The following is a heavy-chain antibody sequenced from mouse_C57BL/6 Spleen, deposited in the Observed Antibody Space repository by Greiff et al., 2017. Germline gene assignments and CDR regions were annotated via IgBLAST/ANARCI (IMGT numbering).Heavy chain of an antibody. D-gene: IGHD1-1*01. CDR2: IYPRSGNT. J-gene: IGHJ4*01. Sequence: VQLQESGAELARPGASVKLSCKASGYTFTSYGISWVKQRTGQGLEWIGEIYPRSGNTYYNEKFKGKATLTADKSSSTAYMELRSLTSEDSAVYFCARWSYGSSYDYAMDYWGQGTSVTVSS. V-gene: IGHV1-81*01. CDR1: GYTFTSYG. CDR3: ARWSYGSSYDYAMDY.